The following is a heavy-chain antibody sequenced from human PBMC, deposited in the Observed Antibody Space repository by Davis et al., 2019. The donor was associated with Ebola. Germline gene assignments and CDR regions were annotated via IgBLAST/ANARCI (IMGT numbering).Heavy chain of an antibody. D-gene: IGHD6-25*01. CDR3: ARGPYRAAGGDV. V-gene: IGHV4-59*01. J-gene: IGHJ6*04. CDR2: IYYSGST. CDR1: GGSISIYY. Sequence: SETLSLTCTVSGGSISIYYWSWIRQPPGKGLEWIGYIYYSGSTNYNPSLKSRVTISVDTSKNQFSLKLSSVTAADTAVYYCARGPYRAAGGDVWGKGTTVTVSS.